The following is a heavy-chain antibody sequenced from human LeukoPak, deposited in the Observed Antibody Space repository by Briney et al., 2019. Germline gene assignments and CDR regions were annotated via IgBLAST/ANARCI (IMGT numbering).Heavy chain of an antibody. Sequence: GGSLRLSCAASGFTFSSYSMNWVRQAPGKGLEWVSSISSSSSYIYYADSVKGRFTISRDNAKNSLYLQMNSLRAEDTAVYYCASTVVTAREDCWGQGTLVTVSS. CDR1: GFTFSSYS. J-gene: IGHJ4*02. D-gene: IGHD4-23*01. CDR3: ASTVVTAREDC. V-gene: IGHV3-21*01. CDR2: ISSSSSYI.